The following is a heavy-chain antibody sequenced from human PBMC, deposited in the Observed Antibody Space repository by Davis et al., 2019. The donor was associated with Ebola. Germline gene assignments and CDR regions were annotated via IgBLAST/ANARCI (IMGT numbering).Heavy chain of an antibody. CDR3: ARYPYSNYEGFDP. Sequence: PSETLSLTCTVSGGSISSVGYYWSWIRQHPGKGLEWIGYIYYSGSTYYNPSLKSRVTISVDTSRNQFSLELRSVTAADTAVYYCARYPYSNYEGFDPWGQGTLVTVSS. CDR2: IYYSGST. J-gene: IGHJ5*02. V-gene: IGHV4-31*03. CDR1: GGSISSVGYY. D-gene: IGHD4-11*01.